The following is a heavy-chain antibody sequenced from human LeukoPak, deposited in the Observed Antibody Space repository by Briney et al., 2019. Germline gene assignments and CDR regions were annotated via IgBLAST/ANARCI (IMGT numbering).Heavy chain of an antibody. J-gene: IGHJ4*02. CDR2: MYYRGTT. CDR3: AREYSRSVVAGSRPDL. V-gene: IGHV4-39*02. CDR1: GGSTSSSSYY. Sequence: SETLSLTCSVSGGSTSSSSYYWGWIRQSPGEGLEWIGSMYYRGTTYESSSLKSRLTLSIDTANNQFSLKLTSVTAADTGVYYCAREYSRSVVAGSRPDLWGQGLLITVS. D-gene: IGHD2-21*01.